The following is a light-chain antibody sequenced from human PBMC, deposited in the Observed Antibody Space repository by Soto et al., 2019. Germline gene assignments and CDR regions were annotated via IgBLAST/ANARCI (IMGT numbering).Light chain of an antibody. CDR2: DVS. CDR1: SSDVGGYNY. Sequence: GTSSDVGGYNYVSWYQQHPGKAPKLMIYDVSNRPSGVPDRFSGSKSGNTASLTISGLQADDEADNCYCSYAGSYTSYVFGTVTKGPFL. J-gene: IGLJ1*01. CDR3: CSYAGSYTSYV. V-gene: IGLV2-11*01.